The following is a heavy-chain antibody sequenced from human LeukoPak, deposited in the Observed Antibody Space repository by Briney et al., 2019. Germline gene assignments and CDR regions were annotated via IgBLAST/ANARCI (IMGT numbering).Heavy chain of an antibody. J-gene: IGHJ4*02. CDR2: ISYDGSNK. CDR3: ARDRAAAAGPFPPDDY. V-gene: IGHV3-30-3*01. Sequence: GRSLRLSCAASGFTFSTSTMHWVRQAPGKGLEWVAVISYDGSNKFYADSVKGRFTISRDNSKNTLYLQMNSLRAEDTAVYHCARDRAAAAGPFPPDDYWGQGTLVTVSS. D-gene: IGHD6-13*01. CDR1: GFTFSTST.